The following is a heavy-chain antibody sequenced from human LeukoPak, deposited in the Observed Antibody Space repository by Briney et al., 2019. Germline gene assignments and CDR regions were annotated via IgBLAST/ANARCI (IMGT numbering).Heavy chain of an antibody. V-gene: IGHV4-59*01. D-gene: IGHD3-10*01. CDR1: GGSISSYY. CDR2: IYYSGST. J-gene: IGHJ5*02. CDR3: ASGSPVLLWSTGLSWFDP. Sequence: SETLSLTCTVSGGSISSYYWSWIRQPPGKGLEWIGYIYYSGSTNYNPSLKSRVTISVDTSKNQFSLKLNSVTAADTAVYYCASGSPVLLWSTGLSWFDPWGQGTLVTVSS.